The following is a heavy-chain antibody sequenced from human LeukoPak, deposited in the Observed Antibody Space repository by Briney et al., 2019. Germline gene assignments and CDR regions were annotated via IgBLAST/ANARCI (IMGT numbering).Heavy chain of an antibody. J-gene: IGHJ4*02. V-gene: IGHV3-21*01. D-gene: IGHD5-12*01. CDR2: ISSSSSYI. CDR1: GFTFSSYS. Sequence: GGSLRLSCAASGFTFSSYSMNWVRQAPGKGLEWVSSISSSSSYIYYADSVKGRFTISRGNAKNSLYLQMNSLRAEDTAVYYCARDRYSGYDYFDYWGQGTLVTVSS. CDR3: ARDRYSGYDYFDY.